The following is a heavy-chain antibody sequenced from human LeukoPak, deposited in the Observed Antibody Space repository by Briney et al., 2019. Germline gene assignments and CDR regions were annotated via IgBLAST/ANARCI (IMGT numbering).Heavy chain of an antibody. CDR3: ARATPTSWFDP. V-gene: IGHV3-33*01. CDR2: IWYDGSNK. CDR1: GFTFSSYG. Sequence: PGRSLRLSCAASGFTFSSYGMHWVRQAPGKGLEWVAVIWYDGSNKYYADSVKGRFTISRDNSKNTLYLQMNSLRAEDTAVYYCARATPTSWFDPWGQGTLVTVSS. J-gene: IGHJ5*02.